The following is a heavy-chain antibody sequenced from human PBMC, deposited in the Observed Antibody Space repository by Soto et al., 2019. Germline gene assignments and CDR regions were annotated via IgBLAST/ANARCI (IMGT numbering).Heavy chain of an antibody. D-gene: IGHD3-3*01. CDR3: ARDSFAAFDY. V-gene: IGHV3-21*01. J-gene: IGHJ4*02. CDR2: ICSSSSYI. CDR1: GFTFSSYS. Sequence: GGSLRLSCAASGFTFSSYSMNWVRQAPGKGLEWVSSICSSSSYIYYADSVKGRFTISRDNAKNSLYLQMNSLRAEDTAVYYCARDSFAAFDYWGQGTLVTVSS.